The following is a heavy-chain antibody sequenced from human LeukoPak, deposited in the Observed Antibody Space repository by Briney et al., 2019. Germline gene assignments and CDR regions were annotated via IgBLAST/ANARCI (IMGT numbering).Heavy chain of an antibody. Sequence: EASVKVSCKASGYTFTGYYMHWVRQAPGQGLEWMGWINPNSGGTNYAQKFQGWVTMTRDTSISTAYMELSRLRSDDTAVYYCARDRWMVRGPRDGMDVWGQGTTVTVSS. D-gene: IGHD3-10*01. V-gene: IGHV1-2*04. CDR2: INPNSGGT. CDR3: ARDRWMVRGPRDGMDV. CDR1: GYTFTGYY. J-gene: IGHJ6*02.